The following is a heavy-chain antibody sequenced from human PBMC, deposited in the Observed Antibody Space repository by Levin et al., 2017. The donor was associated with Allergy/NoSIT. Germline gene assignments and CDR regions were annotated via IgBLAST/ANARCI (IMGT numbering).Heavy chain of an antibody. J-gene: IGHJ5*02. Sequence: SQTLSLTCTVSGGSISSGSYYWSWIRQPAGKGLEWIGRIYTSGSTNYNPSLKSRVTISVDTSKNQFSLKLSSVTAADTAVYYCARGELGDAISSIIWFDPWGQGTLVTVSS. D-gene: IGHD3-10*01. CDR1: GGSISSGSYY. CDR2: IYTSGST. V-gene: IGHV4-61*02. CDR3: ARGELGDAISSIIWFDP.